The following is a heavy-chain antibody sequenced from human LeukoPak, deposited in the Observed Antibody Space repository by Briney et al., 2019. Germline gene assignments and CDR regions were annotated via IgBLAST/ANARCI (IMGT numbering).Heavy chain of an antibody. CDR1: GGSISSYY. Sequence: SETLSLTCTVSGGSISSYYWSWIRQPPGKGLEWIGYIFYSGSTNYNPSLKSRVTISLDTSKNQFSLKLSSVTAADTAVYYCARVSWFPGTSYYYMDVWGKGTTVTVSS. CDR3: ARVSWFPGTSYYYMDV. D-gene: IGHD1-1*01. V-gene: IGHV4-59*01. J-gene: IGHJ6*03. CDR2: IFYSGST.